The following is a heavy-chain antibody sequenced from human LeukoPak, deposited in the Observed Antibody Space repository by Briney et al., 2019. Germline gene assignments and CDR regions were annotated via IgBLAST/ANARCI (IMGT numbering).Heavy chain of an antibody. CDR3: ATATAFRYFDY. CDR1: GFTFSSFW. CDR2: TKQDGSEK. D-gene: IGHD2-15*01. J-gene: IGHJ4*02. Sequence: GGSLRLSCAASGFTFSSFWMSWVRQAQGKGLEWVANTKQDGSEKYYVDSVKGRFTISRDNAKNSLYLQMNSLRAEDTAVYYCATATAFRYFDYWGQGTLVTVSS. V-gene: IGHV3-7*01.